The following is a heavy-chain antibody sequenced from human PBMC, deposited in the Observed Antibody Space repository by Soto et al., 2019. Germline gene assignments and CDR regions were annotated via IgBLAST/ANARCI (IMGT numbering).Heavy chain of an antibody. J-gene: IGHJ4*02. CDR2: ISGSGGST. V-gene: IGHV3-23*01. CDR1: GFTFSIFA. CDR3: AKEVSLGSTVDLGY. Sequence: PGGSLRLSCAASGFTFSIFAMSWVRQSPGKGLEWVSTISGSGGSTYYADAVKGRFTISRDNSMGTLYLQMKSLRVEDTAIYYCAKEVSLGSTVDLGYWGQGALVTVPQ. D-gene: IGHD7-27*01.